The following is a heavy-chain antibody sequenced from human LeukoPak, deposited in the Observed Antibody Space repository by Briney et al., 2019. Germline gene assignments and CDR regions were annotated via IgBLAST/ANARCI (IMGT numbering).Heavy chain of an antibody. V-gene: IGHV4-39*07. CDR2: IYYSGST. CDR1: GGFISSSSYY. J-gene: IGHJ4*02. Sequence: SETLSLTCTVSGGFISSSSYYWGWIRQPPGKGLEWIGSIYYSGSTYYNPSLKSRVTISVDTSKNQFSLKLSSVTAADTAVYYCARGYSYGYSFDYWGQGTLVTVSS. D-gene: IGHD5-18*01. CDR3: ARGYSYGYSFDY.